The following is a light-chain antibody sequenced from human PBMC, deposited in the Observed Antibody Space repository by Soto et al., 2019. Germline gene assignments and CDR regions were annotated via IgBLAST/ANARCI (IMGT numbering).Light chain of an antibody. Sequence: EIVMTQSPDTLSVSPGERATLSCRASQSISSSLVWYQQKPGQAPRLLIYGASTRATGIPDRFSGSGSGTEFTLTISSLQSEDSAVYYCQQCHNWPPWTFGQGTKVEIK. CDR2: GAS. CDR3: QQCHNWPPWT. J-gene: IGKJ1*01. V-gene: IGKV3-15*01. CDR1: QSISSS.